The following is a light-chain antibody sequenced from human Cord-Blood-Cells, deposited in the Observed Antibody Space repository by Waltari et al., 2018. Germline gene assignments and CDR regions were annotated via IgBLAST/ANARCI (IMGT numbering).Light chain of an antibody. J-gene: IGKJ4*01. V-gene: IGKV3-15*01. CDR3: QQYNNWPPLT. Sequence: EIVMTQSPATLSVSPGERATLPCRASQSVSSNLAWYQQKPGQAPRLLIYGASTRATGFPARFSGSGSGTEFTLTISSLQSEDFAVYYCQQYNNWPPLTFGGGTKVEIK. CDR2: GAS. CDR1: QSVSSN.